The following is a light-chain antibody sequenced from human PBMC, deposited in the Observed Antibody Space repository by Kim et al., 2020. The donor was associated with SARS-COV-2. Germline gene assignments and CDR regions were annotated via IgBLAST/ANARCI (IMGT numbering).Light chain of an antibody. CDR2: GRN. Sequence: VALGQTVRITGQGDSLRSYYATWYQQKPRQAPVLVIYGRNTRPSGIPDRFSGSASGNTASLTISGTQAEDEGDFYCQSRDSGGNVVFGGGTQLTVL. J-gene: IGLJ2*01. CDR3: QSRDSGGNVV. CDR1: SLRSYY. V-gene: IGLV3-19*01.